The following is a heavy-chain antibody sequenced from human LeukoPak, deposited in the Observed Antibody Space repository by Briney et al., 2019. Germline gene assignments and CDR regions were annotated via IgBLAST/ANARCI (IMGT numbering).Heavy chain of an antibody. D-gene: IGHD2-2*01. CDR1: GYTFTSYD. Sequence: VSVKVSCKASGYTFTSYDINWVRQATGQGLEWMGWMNPNSGNTGYAQKFQGRVSMTRNTSISTAYMELSSLRSEDTAVYYCARARTIGYCSSTSCQPFGYWGQGTLVTVSS. J-gene: IGHJ4*02. CDR3: ARARTIGYCSSTSCQPFGY. CDR2: MNPNSGNT. V-gene: IGHV1-8*01.